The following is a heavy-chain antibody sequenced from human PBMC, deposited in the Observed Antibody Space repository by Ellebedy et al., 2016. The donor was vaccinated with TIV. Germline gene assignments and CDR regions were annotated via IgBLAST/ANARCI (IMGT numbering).Heavy chain of an antibody. Sequence: GESLKISXAASGFIFSDYGMQWVRQAPGKGLDWVSVISYDGSTEYYADSVKGRFTISRDNSKNTLFLQMDSLRAGDTAIYYCANYQRWLQSGAITDAFHIWGQGTMVTVSS. CDR2: ISYDGSTE. J-gene: IGHJ3*02. CDR3: ANYQRWLQSGAITDAFHI. D-gene: IGHD5-24*01. V-gene: IGHV3-30-3*01. CDR1: GFIFSDYG.